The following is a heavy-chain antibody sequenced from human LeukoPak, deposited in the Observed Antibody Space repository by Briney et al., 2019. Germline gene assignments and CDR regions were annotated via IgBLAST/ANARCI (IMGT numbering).Heavy chain of an antibody. D-gene: IGHD3-22*01. V-gene: IGHV3-23*01. CDR2: ISGSGGST. J-gene: IGHJ4*02. CDR1: GFTFSSYG. CDR3: ARLSYDPDY. Sequence: PGGTLRLSCAASGFTFSSYGMSWVRQAPGKGLEWVSAISGSGGSTYYADSVKGRFTISRDNSKNTLYLQMNSLRAEDTAVYYCARLSYDPDYWGQGTLVTVSS.